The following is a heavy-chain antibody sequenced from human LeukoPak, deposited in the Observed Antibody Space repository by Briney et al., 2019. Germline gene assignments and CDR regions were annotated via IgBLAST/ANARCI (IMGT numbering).Heavy chain of an antibody. D-gene: IGHD2-15*01. J-gene: IGHJ4*02. CDR1: GGSFSGYY. CDR2: INHSGTT. V-gene: IGHV4-34*01. Sequence: SETLSLTCAVYGGSFSGYYWSWVRQPPGKGGEWIGEINHSGTTNYNPSLKSRVTISVDTSKNQFPLKLSSVTAAVTAVYYCARDCLKKNLDYWGQGTLVTVSS. CDR3: ARDCLKKNLDY.